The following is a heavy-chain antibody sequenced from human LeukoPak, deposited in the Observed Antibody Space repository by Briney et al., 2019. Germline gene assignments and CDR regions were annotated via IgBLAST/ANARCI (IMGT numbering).Heavy chain of an antibody. Sequence: GGSLRLSCAASGFTFSSYSMNWFRQAPGKGLEWVSSISSSSSYIYYADSVKGRFTISRDNAKNSLYLQMNSLRAEDTAVYYCARDPHYYGSGSYYDYWGQGTLVTVSS. CDR1: GFTFSSYS. CDR2: ISSSSSYI. CDR3: ARDPHYYGSGSYYDY. J-gene: IGHJ4*02. D-gene: IGHD3-10*01. V-gene: IGHV3-21*01.